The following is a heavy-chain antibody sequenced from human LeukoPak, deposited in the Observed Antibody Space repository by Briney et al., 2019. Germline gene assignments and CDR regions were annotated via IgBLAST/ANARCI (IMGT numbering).Heavy chain of an antibody. V-gene: IGHV3-23*01. J-gene: IGHJ4*02. CDR1: GFTFDSYA. Sequence: GGSLRLSCAASGFTFDSYAVSWVRQAPGKGLELVSAISGSGLDTYYADSVKGRFTVSRDNSKNTVYLQMNSLRAEDTAIYYCAREREGSTLNWGQGTLVTVSS. D-gene: IGHD5/OR15-5a*01. CDR2: ISGSGLDT. CDR3: AREREGSTLN.